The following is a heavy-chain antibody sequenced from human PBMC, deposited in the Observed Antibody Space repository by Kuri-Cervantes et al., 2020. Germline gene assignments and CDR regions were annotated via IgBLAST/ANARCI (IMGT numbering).Heavy chain of an antibody. J-gene: IGHJ4*02. V-gene: IGHV3-15*01. Sequence: GESLKISCAASGFIFSNAWMSWVRQAPGKGLEWVGRIQSKSEGGTTDYAAPVKGRFTISRDNSKNTLYLQMNSLRAEDTAVYYCAKSRGKLLFDYWGQGTLVTVSS. CDR3: AKSRGKLLFDY. D-gene: IGHD3-16*01. CDR1: GFIFSNAW. CDR2: IQSKSEGGTT.